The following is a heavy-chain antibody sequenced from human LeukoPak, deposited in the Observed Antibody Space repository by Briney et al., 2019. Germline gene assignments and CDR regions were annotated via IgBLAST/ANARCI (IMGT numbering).Heavy chain of an antibody. Sequence: ASVKVSCKASGYTFTSYGISWVRQAPGQRLEWMGWINAGNGNTKYSQKFQGRVTITRDTSASTAYMELSSLRSEDTAVYYCARDYYDSSGYYPTSDYWGQGTLVTVSS. V-gene: IGHV1-3*01. CDR3: ARDYYDSSGYYPTSDY. D-gene: IGHD3-22*01. J-gene: IGHJ4*02. CDR2: INAGNGNT. CDR1: GYTFTSYG.